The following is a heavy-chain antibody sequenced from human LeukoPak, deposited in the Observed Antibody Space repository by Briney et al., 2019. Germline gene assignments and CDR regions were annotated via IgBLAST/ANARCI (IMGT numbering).Heavy chain of an antibody. Sequence: SETLSLTCTVSGGSISSYYWSWIRQPPGKGLEWIGYIYYSGSTNCNPSLKSRVTISVDTSKNQFSLKLSSVTAADTAVYYCASHYSGSYNPVDAFDIWGQGTMVTVSS. J-gene: IGHJ3*02. CDR3: ASHYSGSYNPVDAFDI. D-gene: IGHD1-26*01. CDR2: IYYSGST. V-gene: IGHV4-59*08. CDR1: GGSISSYY.